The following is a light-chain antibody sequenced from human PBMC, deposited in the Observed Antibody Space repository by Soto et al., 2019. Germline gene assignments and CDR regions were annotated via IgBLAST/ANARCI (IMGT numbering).Light chain of an antibody. CDR2: VAS. V-gene: IGKV1-5*03. Sequence: DIQMTQSPSTLSASVGDRVTIACRASQSISRYLAWYQQKPGKAPKLLIYVASTLETGVPSRFSGSGSGTEFTLTINILHPDDFATYYCQQYHWYSTFGQGTKVEIK. CDR3: QQYHWYST. J-gene: IGKJ1*01. CDR1: QSISRY.